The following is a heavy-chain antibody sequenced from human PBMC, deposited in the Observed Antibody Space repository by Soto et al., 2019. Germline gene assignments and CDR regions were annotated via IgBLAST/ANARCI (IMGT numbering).Heavy chain of an antibody. D-gene: IGHD3-10*01. V-gene: IGHV4-39*01. J-gene: IGHJ4*02. CDR3: ARHFVAVVIKGWGY. CDR1: RGSNDTLNYY. CDR2: TYYNGTA. Sequence: SQTLSQNGIVSRGSNDTLNYYWNWLRHPPGKGLEWIGTTYYNGTAYYNPSLKSRVSMSVDTSKNQFSLKLVSVTAADTAVYYCARHFVAVVIKGWGYWGQGTLVTVS.